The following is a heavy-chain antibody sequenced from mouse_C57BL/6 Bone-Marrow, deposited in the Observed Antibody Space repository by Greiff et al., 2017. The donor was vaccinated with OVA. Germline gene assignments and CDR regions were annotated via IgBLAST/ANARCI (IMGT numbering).Heavy chain of an antibody. CDR1: GYTFTSYW. CDR3: ASPRGYYGSSYFDY. D-gene: IGHD1-1*01. CDR2: IHPNSGST. V-gene: IGHV1-64*01. J-gene: IGHJ2*01. Sequence: QVQLKQPGAELVKPGASVKLSCKASGYTFTSYWMHWVKQRPGQGLEWIGMIHPNSGSTNYNEKFKSKATLTVDKSSSTAYMQLSSLTSEDSAVYYCASPRGYYGSSYFDYWGQGTTLTVSS.